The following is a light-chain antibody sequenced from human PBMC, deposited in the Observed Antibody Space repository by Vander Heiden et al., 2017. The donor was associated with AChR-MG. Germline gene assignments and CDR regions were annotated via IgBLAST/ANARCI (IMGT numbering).Light chain of an antibody. J-gene: IGLJ2*01. CDR1: SSNIGSNS. CDR2: RNN. Sequence: QSVLTQPPSASGTPGQRVTISCSGSSSNIGSNSVYWYQQLPGTAPKLLIYRNNQRPSGVPDRFSGSKSGTSASLAISGLQSEDEADYYCAAWDDSLSGQVFGGGTKLTVL. CDR3: AAWDDSLSGQV. V-gene: IGLV1-47*01.